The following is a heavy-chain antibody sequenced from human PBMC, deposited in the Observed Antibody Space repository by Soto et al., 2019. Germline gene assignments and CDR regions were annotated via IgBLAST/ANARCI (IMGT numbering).Heavy chain of an antibody. Sequence: SETLSLTCTVSGGSVSIASYYWSCIRQPPGKGLEWIGYLYYSGSTNYNPSLKSRVTISVDTSKNQFSLKLSSVTAADTAVYYCARDQGFYYDNSGYYRTPFDYWGQGTLVTVSS. D-gene: IGHD3-22*01. CDR1: GGSVSIASYY. CDR2: LYYSGST. CDR3: ARDQGFYYDNSGYYRTPFDY. V-gene: IGHV4-61*01. J-gene: IGHJ4*02.